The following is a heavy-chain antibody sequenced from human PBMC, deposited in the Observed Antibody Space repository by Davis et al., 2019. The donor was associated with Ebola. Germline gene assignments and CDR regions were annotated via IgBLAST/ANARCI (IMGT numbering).Heavy chain of an antibody. V-gene: IGHV1-3*01. J-gene: IGHJ6*02. Sequence: ASVKVSCKASEYTFTSYAMHWVRQAPGQRLEWMGWINAGNGNTKYSQKFQGRITITRDTSASTAYMELSSLRSEDTAVYYCAIGYCSGGSSCGMDVWGQGTTVTVSS. CDR3: AIGYCSGGSSCGMDV. CDR2: INAGNGNT. CDR1: EYTFTSYA. D-gene: IGHD2-15*01.